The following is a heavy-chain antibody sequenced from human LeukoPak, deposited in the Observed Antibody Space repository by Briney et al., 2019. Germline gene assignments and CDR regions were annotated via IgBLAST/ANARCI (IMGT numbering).Heavy chain of an antibody. CDR1: GGSISSSSYY. Sequence: SETLSLTCTVSGGSISSSSYYWGWIRQPPGKGLVWIGSIYYSGSTYYHPSLKSRVTISVDTSKNQFSLKLSSVTAADTAVDYCARQLGDRITIFGVVIHYYYYYGMDVWGQGTTVTVSS. J-gene: IGHJ6*02. V-gene: IGHV4-39*01. D-gene: IGHD3-3*01. CDR3: ARQLGDRITIFGVVIHYYYYYGMDV. CDR2: IYYSGST.